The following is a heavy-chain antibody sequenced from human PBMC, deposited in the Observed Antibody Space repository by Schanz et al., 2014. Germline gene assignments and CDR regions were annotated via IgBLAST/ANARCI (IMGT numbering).Heavy chain of an antibody. CDR2: VIPIHGIV. CDR1: GGTFSRLT. V-gene: IGHV1-69*02. J-gene: IGHJ3*02. CDR3: ARNIIATARAYDI. Sequence: QVQLVQSGADVKKPGSSVRVSCKASGGTFSRLTFSWVRQAPGQGLEWMGRVIPIHGIVNYAQRFQDRVRITADKSTSTAYMELSSLRSDDTAVYYCARNIIATARAYDIWGQGTMVTVSS. D-gene: IGHD6-13*01.